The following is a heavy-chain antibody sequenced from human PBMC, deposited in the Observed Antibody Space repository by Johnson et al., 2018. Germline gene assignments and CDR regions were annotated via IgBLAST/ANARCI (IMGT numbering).Heavy chain of an antibody. J-gene: IGHJ3*02. V-gene: IGHV3-33*06. Sequence: QVQLVQSGGGVVQPGRSLRLSCAASGFTFKNYGMDWVRQSPGKGLEWVAVIWSDGSRKYYADSVNGRFTISRDNSKNTLSLQMNRLRAEDSAVYYCANTHVEMATIGGAFDIWGQGTTVTVSS. CDR1: GFTFKNYG. CDR2: IWSDGSRK. CDR3: ANTHVEMATIGGAFDI. D-gene: IGHD5-24*01.